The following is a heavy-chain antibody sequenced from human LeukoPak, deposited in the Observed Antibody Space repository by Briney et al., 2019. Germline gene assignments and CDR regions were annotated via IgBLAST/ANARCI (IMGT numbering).Heavy chain of an antibody. J-gene: IGHJ4*02. CDR1: GFTFEDYE. CDR2: IRATGNTK. CDR3: ARDRAFGVDFDY. Sequence: GGSLRLSCEASGFTFEDYEMSWFRQAPGKGPERILYIRATGNTKYYADSVRGRFSISRDNAKSSLYLQMSTLRVEDTAVYYCARDRAFGVDFDYWGQGTLVTVSS. V-gene: IGHV3-11*01. D-gene: IGHD3-16*01.